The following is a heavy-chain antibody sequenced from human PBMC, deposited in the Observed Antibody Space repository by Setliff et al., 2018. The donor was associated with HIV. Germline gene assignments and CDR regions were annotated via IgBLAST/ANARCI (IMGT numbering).Heavy chain of an antibody. CDR1: GYTFTNYG. CDR2: ISTYNGNT. V-gene: IGHV1-18*01. D-gene: IGHD3-22*01. J-gene: IGHJ3*02. Sequence: ASVKVSCKASGYTFTNYGINWVRQAPGQGPEWMGWISTYNGNTSNSQNLQGRVTMTTDTSTNTAYMELRSLTSDDTAVYYCARDKALYYYDGSGSPLFDIWGQGTMVTVSS. CDR3: ARDKALYYYDGSGSPLFDI.